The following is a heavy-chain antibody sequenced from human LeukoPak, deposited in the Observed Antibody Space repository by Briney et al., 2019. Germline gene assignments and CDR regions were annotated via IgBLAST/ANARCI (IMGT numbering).Heavy chain of an antibody. Sequence: GESLKISCKGSGFSFTNYWISWVRQMPGKGLEWMGRIDPSDSYTQYSPSFQGHVTISADMSIGTVYLQWGSLKASDTAIYYCARIMTTVTKWGQGTLVTVSS. CDR2: IDPSDSYT. V-gene: IGHV5-10-1*01. J-gene: IGHJ4*02. CDR3: ARIMTTVTK. CDR1: GFSFTNYW. D-gene: IGHD4-17*01.